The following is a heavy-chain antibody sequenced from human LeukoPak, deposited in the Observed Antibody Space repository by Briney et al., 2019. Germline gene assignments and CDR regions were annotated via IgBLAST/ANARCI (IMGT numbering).Heavy chain of an antibody. D-gene: IGHD6-19*01. V-gene: IGHV1-18*01. CDR3: ARDTRGSGWSLFYY. CDR2: ISAYNGNT. CDR1: GYTFTSYG. J-gene: IGHJ4*02. Sequence: ASVKVSCKVSGYTFTSYGISWVRQAHGQGLEWMGWISAYNGNTNYAQKLQGRVTMTTDTSTSTAYMELRSLRSDDTAVYYCARDTRGSGWSLFYYWGQGTLVTVSS.